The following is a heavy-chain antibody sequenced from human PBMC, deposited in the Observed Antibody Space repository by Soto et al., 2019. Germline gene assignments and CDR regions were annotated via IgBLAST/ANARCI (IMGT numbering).Heavy chain of an antibody. V-gene: IGHV3-11*05. CDR1: GFTFSDYY. CDR3: AKDLVPLRYFDWLFMLQSFDY. D-gene: IGHD3-9*01. Sequence: PGGSLRPSCAASGFTFSDYYMSWIRQAPGKGLEWVSYISSSSSYTNYADSVKGRFTISRDNAKNSLYLQMNSLRAEDTAVYYCAKDLVPLRYFDWLFMLQSFDYWAQGTLVTVSS. CDR2: ISSSSSYT. J-gene: IGHJ4*02.